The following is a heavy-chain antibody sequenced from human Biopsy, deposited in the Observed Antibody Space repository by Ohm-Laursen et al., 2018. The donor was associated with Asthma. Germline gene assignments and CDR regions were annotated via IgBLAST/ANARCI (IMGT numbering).Heavy chain of an antibody. CDR3: ARGPELDV. Sequence: LRLSCAASGFAVSRDHMFWVRQAPGKGLEWIGETNERGVTNNNPSLKSRVIISIDTYWNRVSLKLTSVTAADTAVYYCARGPELDVWGQGTTVTVSS. CDR1: GFAVSRDH. V-gene: IGHV4-34*01. CDR2: TNERGVT. J-gene: IGHJ6*02.